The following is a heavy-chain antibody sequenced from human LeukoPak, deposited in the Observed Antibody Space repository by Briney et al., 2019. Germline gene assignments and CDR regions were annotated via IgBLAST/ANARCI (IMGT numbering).Heavy chain of an antibody. CDR1: GFTFSSYA. J-gene: IGHJ4*02. CDR2: ISGSGGST. Sequence: PGGSLRLSCAASGFTFSSYAMSWVRQAPGKGLEWVSAISGSGGSTYYADSVKGRFTISRDNSKNTLYLQMNSLRVEDTAVYYCAKDISGSGTAGQLWGQGTLVTVSS. CDR3: AKDISGSGTAGQL. V-gene: IGHV3-23*01. D-gene: IGHD3-10*01.